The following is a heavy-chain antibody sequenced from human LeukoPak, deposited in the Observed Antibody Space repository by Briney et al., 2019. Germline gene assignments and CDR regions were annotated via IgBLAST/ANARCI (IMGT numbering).Heavy chain of an antibody. J-gene: IGHJ3*02. V-gene: IGHV1-2*02. CDR2: INPNSGGT. CDR3: ARVRSHFEGRKDAFDI. CDR1: GYTFTGYY. D-gene: IGHD1-14*01. Sequence: ASVKVSCKASGYTFTGYYMHWVRQAPGQGLEWMGWINPNSGGTNYAQKFQGRVTMTRDTSISTAYMELSRLRSDDTAMYYCARVRSHFEGRKDAFDIWGQGTMVTVSS.